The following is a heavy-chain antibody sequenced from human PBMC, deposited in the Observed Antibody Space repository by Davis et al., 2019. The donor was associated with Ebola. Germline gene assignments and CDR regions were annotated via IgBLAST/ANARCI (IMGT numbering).Heavy chain of an antibody. D-gene: IGHD4-17*01. V-gene: IGHV5-51*01. Sequence: GESLKISCKASGYRFTSYWIGWVRQMPGKGLEWVGIIQPGDFETRYSPSFQGQVTISADRSTGTAYLQWRSLKAPGTAMYFCARQGVDYGDYQFFAFWGQGTLVTVSS. J-gene: IGHJ4*02. CDR1: GYRFTSYW. CDR3: ARQGVDYGDYQFFAF. CDR2: IQPGDFET.